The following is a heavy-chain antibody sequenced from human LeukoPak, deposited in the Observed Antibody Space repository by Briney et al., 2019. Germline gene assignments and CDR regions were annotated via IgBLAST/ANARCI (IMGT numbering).Heavy chain of an antibody. CDR3: ARHGTYDFAEE. Sequence: GSSVKVSCKASGGTFSSYAISWVRQAPGQGLEWMGRINPNNGDTNYAQKFQDRVTMTRDTSISTAYMELTSLRSDDTAVYYCARHGTYDFAEEWGQGTLVTVSA. CDR2: INPNNGDT. D-gene: IGHD3-3*01. CDR1: GGTFSSYA. V-gene: IGHV1-2*06. J-gene: IGHJ4*02.